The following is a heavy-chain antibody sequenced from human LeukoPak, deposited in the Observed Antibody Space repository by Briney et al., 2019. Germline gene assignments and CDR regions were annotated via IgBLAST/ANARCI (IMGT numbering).Heavy chain of an antibody. CDR1: GATFTNYA. J-gene: IGHJ5*02. D-gene: IGHD6-13*01. CDR2: INPKSGDT. Sequence: ASVKVSCKASGATFTNYAFTWVRQAPGQGLEWMAWINPKSGDTKYAQRFQDRVTLTRDTSISTVNMELSGLTSDDTAVYYCARIGTTAGTATWGQGTLVTVSS. V-gene: IGHV1-2*02. CDR3: ARIGTTAGTAT.